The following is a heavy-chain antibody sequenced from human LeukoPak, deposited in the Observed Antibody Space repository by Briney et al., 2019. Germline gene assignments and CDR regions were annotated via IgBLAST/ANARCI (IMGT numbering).Heavy chain of an antibody. J-gene: IGHJ4*02. CDR2: IYYSGST. Sequence: SETLSLTCTVSGGSISSSSYYWGWIRQPPGKGLEWIGSIYYSGSTYYNPSLKSRVTISVDTSKNQFSLKLSSVTAADTAVYYCARDRQQLVRGDYFDCWGQGTLVTVSS. V-gene: IGHV4-39*07. CDR1: GGSISSSSYY. CDR3: ARDRQQLVRGDYFDC. D-gene: IGHD6-13*01.